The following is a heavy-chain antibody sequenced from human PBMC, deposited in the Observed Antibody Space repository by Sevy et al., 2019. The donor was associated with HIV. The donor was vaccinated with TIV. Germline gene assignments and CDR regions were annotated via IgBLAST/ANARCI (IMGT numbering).Heavy chain of an antibody. CDR3: AREGCTKPQDY. D-gene: IGHD2-8*01. J-gene: IGHJ4*02. Sequence: GGSLRLSCAASGFTFSKYSMSWVRQPPGKGLEWVSTLSCGCGEINYADSVKGRFTISRNNSKSSVYLQMNNLRPEDTAVYYCAREGCTKPQDYWGQGTLVTVSS. CDR1: GFTFSKYS. V-gene: IGHV3-23*01. CDR2: LSCGCGEI.